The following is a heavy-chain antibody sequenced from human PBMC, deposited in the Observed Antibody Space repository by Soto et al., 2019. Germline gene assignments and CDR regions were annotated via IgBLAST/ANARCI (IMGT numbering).Heavy chain of an antibody. CDR1: GFTFSTYT. CDR2: MSYAGSHK. Sequence: GGSLRLSWAASGFTFSTYTMHWVRQAPGKGLEWVAGMSYAGSHKYYADSVKGRFTISRDNSKNPLYLQMNTLRAEDTAVYYCARDPGSVYYFDSWGQGTLVTVSS. D-gene: IGHD2-15*01. V-gene: IGHV3-30-3*01. CDR3: ARDPGSVYYFDS. J-gene: IGHJ4*02.